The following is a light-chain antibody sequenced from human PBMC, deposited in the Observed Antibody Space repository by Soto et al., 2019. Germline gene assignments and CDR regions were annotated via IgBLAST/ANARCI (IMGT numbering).Light chain of an antibody. CDR2: KAS. Sequence: DIQMTQSPSTLSGSVGDSVTITCRASQTISSWLAWYQQKPGKAPKLLIYKASTLKSGVPSRFSGSGSGTEFTLTISSLPPDDFATYYCQQYNSYWTFGQGTKVDIK. CDR3: QQYNSYWT. J-gene: IGKJ1*01. V-gene: IGKV1-5*03. CDR1: QTISSW.